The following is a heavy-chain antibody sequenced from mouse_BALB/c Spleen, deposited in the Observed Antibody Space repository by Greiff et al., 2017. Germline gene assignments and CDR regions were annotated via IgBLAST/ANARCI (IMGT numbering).Heavy chain of an antibody. CDR1: GFSLTSYG. Sequence: QVQLKESGPGLVQPSQSLSITCTVSGFSLTSYGVHWVRQSPGKGLEWLGVIWSGGSTDYNAAFISRLSISKDNSKSQVFFKMNSLQADDTAIYYCARKYYDYDGPYPMDYWGQGTSVTVSS. CDR3: ARKYYDYDGPYPMDY. V-gene: IGHV2-4-1*01. J-gene: IGHJ4*01. D-gene: IGHD2-4*01. CDR2: IWSGGST.